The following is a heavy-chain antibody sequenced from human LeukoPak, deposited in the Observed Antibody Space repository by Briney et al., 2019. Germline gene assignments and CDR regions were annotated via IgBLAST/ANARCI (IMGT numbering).Heavy chain of an antibody. CDR2: INHSGST. Sequence: SETLSLTCAVYGGSFSGYYWSWIRQPPGKGLEWIGEINHSGSTNYNPSLKSRVTISVDTSKNQFSLKLGSVTAADTAVYYCARGRCTNGVCYPRDYWGQGTLVTVSS. J-gene: IGHJ4*02. CDR1: GGSFSGYY. V-gene: IGHV4-34*01. D-gene: IGHD2-8*01. CDR3: ARGRCTNGVCYPRDY.